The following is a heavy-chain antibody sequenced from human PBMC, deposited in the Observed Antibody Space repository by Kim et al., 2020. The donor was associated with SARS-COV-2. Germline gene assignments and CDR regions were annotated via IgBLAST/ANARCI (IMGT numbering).Heavy chain of an antibody. CDR3: ARDEVLAYCSADCYSYFDY. V-gene: IGHV1-46*01. CDR2: IDPTGGST. Sequence: ASVKVSCKASGYTFTSYYMHWVRQAPGHGLKWMGIIDPTGGSTVYAQKFQGRVTMTRDTSTSTFYMELSSLRSEDTAVYYCARDEVLAYCSADCYSYFDYWGQGTLVTVSS. J-gene: IGHJ4*02. CDR1: GYTFTSYY. D-gene: IGHD2-21*02.